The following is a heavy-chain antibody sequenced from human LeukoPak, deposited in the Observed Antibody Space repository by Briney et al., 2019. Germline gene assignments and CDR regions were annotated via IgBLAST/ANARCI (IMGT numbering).Heavy chain of an antibody. V-gene: IGHV3-23*01. J-gene: IGHJ4*02. CDR1: GFTFSSYA. CDR2: ISDRDGST. D-gene: IGHD2-15*01. Sequence: GGSLRLSCAVSGFTFSSYAMSWVRQAPGKGLQWVSSISDRDGSTYYADSVKGRFTISRDNSKNTLYLQMNSLRAEDTAVYYCAKDWDMAPGYWGQGTLVTVSS. CDR3: AKDWDMAPGY.